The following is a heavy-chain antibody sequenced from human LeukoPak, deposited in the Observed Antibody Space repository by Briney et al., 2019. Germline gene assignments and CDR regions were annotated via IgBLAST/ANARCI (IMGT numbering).Heavy chain of an antibody. Sequence: GGSLRLSCAASGFIFSGSAMHWVRQASGKGLEWVGRIRSKANIYATAYAASVKGRFTTSRDDSKNTAYLQMNSLKTEDTAVYYCTSVSYSGSYRGFDYWGQGTLVTVSS. CDR1: GFIFSGSA. J-gene: IGHJ4*02. CDR2: IRSKANIYAT. V-gene: IGHV3-73*01. D-gene: IGHD1-26*01. CDR3: TSVSYSGSYRGFDY.